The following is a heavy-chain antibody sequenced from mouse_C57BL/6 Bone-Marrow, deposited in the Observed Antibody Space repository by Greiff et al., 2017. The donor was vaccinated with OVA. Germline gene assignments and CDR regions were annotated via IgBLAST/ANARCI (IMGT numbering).Heavy chain of an antibody. CDR3: ARDAYYYGSSYIYYFDY. CDR2: ISYDGSN. D-gene: IGHD1-1*01. J-gene: IGHJ2*01. CDR1: GYSITSGYY. Sequence: EVKLVESGPGLVKPSQSLSLTCSVTGYSITSGYYWNWIGQFLGNKLEWMGYISYDGSNNYNPSLKNRISITRDTSKNQFFLKLNSVTTEDTATYYCARDAYYYGSSYIYYFDYWGQGTTLTVSS. V-gene: IGHV3-6*01.